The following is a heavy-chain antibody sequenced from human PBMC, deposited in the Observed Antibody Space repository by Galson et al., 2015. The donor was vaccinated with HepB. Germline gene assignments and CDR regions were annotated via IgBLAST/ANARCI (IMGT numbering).Heavy chain of an antibody. CDR3: ARDWGPPIKYSGTFVS. J-gene: IGHJ4*02. V-gene: IGHV1-2*06. CDR2: INPNSGVT. CDR1: GYIFIDYY. Sequence: SVKVSCKASGYIFIDYYLHWVRQAPGRGLEWMGRINPNSGVTTYAPKFQGRVTMTRDTSVNTAYMELSSLRSDDTAVYYCARDWGPPIKYSGTFVSWGQGNLITVSS. D-gene: IGHD1-14*01.